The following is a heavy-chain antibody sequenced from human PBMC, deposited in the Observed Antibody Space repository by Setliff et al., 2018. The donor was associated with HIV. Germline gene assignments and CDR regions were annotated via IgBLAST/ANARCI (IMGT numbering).Heavy chain of an antibody. D-gene: IGHD3-10*01. CDR2: INAGNGNT. Sequence: ASVKVSCKASGYSFTSYTMHWVRQAPGQRLEWMGRINAGNGNTKYSQKFQGRVTTTRDTSASTAYMELNSLRSEDTAVYYCARGSDSGSYSYYYGMDVWGQGTTVTVSS. CDR1: GYSFTSYT. CDR3: ARGSDSGSYSYYYGMDV. J-gene: IGHJ6*02. V-gene: IGHV1-3*01.